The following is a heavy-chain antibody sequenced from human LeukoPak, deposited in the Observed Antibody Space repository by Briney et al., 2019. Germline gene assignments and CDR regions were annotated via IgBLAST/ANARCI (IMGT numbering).Heavy chain of an antibody. V-gene: IGHV3-7*03. D-gene: IGHD3-16*01. CDR3: ARDGFGTGSN. J-gene: IGHJ4*02. CDR2: IKQDGSEK. CDR1: GLTFSNYW. Sequence: GVSLRLSCAASGLTFSNYWVDWVRQAPGKGLEWVANIKQDGSEKNYVDSVKGRFIISRDNAKNSLYLQMNTLRADDTAVYYCARDGFGTGSNWGQGTLVTVSS.